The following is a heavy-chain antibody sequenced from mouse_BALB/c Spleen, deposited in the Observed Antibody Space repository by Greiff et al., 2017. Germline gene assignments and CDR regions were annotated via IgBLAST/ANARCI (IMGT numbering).Heavy chain of an antibody. CDR1: GYSITSDYA. V-gene: IGHV3-2*02. CDR2: ISYSGST. CDR3: ARLKLRYAMDY. D-gene: IGHD1-1*01. Sequence: DVKLQESGPGLVKPSQSLSLTCTVTGYSITSDYAWNWIRQFPGNKLEWMGYISYSGSTSYNPSLKSRISITRDTSKNQFFLQLNSVTTEDTATYYCARLKLRYAMDYWGQGTSVTVSS. J-gene: IGHJ4*01.